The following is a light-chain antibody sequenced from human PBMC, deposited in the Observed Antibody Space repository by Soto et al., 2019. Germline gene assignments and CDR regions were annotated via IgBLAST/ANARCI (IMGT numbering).Light chain of an antibody. Sequence: QSALTQPASVSGSPGQSITISCTGTSSDVGGYNYVSWYQQHPGKAPKLMIYDVSDRPSGVSNRFSGSKSGNTASLTIYGLQAEDEADYYCSSYTISSTLVVFGGGTKLTVL. V-gene: IGLV2-14*01. CDR1: SSDVGGYNY. J-gene: IGLJ2*01. CDR3: SSYTISSTLVV. CDR2: DVS.